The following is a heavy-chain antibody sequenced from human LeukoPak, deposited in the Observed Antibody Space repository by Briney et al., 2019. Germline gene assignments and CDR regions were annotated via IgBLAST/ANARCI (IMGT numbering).Heavy chain of an antibody. CDR3: ATVDPEWPH. D-gene: IGHD3-3*01. V-gene: IGHV3-15*01. Sequence: GGSLRLSCEVTGLSFTGAWFKWVRQAPGKGLEWVGRIKSKTDGGTTEYAAPVKDRFTISRDDSKNMLYLQMNSLKTEDTAVYYCATVDPEWPHWGQGTLVTVSS. CDR1: GLSFTGAW. CDR2: IKSKTDGGTT. J-gene: IGHJ4*02.